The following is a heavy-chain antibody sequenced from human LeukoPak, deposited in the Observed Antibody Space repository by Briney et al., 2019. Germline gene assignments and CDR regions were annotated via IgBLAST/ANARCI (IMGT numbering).Heavy chain of an antibody. CDR1: EFTFSSYW. J-gene: IGHJ4*02. V-gene: IGHV3-7*01. CDR2: IKQDGSEK. Sequence: PGGSLRLSCAASEFTFSSYWMSWVRQAPGKGLEWVANIKQDGSEKYYVDSVKGRFTISRDNAKNSLYLQMNSLRAEDTAVYYCARVAYDYGDFDYWGQGTLVTVSS. CDR3: ARVAYDYGDFDY. D-gene: IGHD4-17*01.